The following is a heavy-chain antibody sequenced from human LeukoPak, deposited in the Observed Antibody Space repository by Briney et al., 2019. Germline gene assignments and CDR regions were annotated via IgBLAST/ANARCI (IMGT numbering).Heavy chain of an antibody. CDR3: ARYSSDWPYHFDY. V-gene: IGHV4-59*01. CDR1: GDSIKSYY. D-gene: IGHD6-19*01. J-gene: IGHJ4*02. Sequence: PSETLSLTCTVSGDSIKSYYWSWIRQPPGKGLEWVGYIYYSGSTNYNPSLKSRVTFSVDTSKSQFSLKLTSVTAADTAVYYCARYSSDWPYHFDYWGQGILVTVSS. CDR2: IYYSGST.